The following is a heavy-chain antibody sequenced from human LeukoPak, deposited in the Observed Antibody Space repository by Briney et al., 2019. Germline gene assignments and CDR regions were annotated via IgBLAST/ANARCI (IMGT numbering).Heavy chain of an antibody. CDR3: ARESRGAIDY. V-gene: IGHV3-11*05. Sequence: PGGPLRLSCAASGFTFSDYYMSWIRQAPGKGLEWVSYISSSSSYTNYAVSVKGRFTISRDDEKKALYVQMNSLRAEHTAVYYCARESRGAIDYWGQGTLVTVSS. J-gene: IGHJ4*02. D-gene: IGHD3-10*01. CDR1: GFTFSDYY. CDR2: ISSSSSYT.